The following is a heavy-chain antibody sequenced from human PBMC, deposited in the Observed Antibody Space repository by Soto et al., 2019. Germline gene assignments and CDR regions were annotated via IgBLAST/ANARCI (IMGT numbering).Heavy chain of an antibody. J-gene: IGHJ6*02. CDR3: ARVSGTQYYGMDV. V-gene: IGHV4-59*01. D-gene: IGHD1-1*01. Sequence: PSETLSLTCTVSGGSISSYYWSWIRQPPGKGLEWIGYIYYSGRTNYNPSLKSRVTISVDTSKNQFSLKLSSVTAADTAVYYCARVSGTQYYGMDVWGQGTTVTVSS. CDR2: IYYSGRT. CDR1: GGSISSYY.